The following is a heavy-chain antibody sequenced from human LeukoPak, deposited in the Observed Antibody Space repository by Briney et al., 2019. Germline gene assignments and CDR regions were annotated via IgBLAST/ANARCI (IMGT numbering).Heavy chain of an antibody. D-gene: IGHD1-26*01. CDR2: IFWDDDK. J-gene: IGHJ3*01. CDR3: VHKNPLSFYRDGDVLSGVGFGAFDF. CDR1: GFSLNHSGVS. V-gene: IGHV2-5*02. Sequence: SGPTLVKPTQTLTLTCTFSGFSLNHSGVSVAWIRQPPRKALEWLALIFWDDDKRFTPSLENRLTITNDTSKNQVVLRMTNMNPVDTGTYYCVHKNPLSFYRDGDVLSGVGFGAFDFWGQGMLVTVSS.